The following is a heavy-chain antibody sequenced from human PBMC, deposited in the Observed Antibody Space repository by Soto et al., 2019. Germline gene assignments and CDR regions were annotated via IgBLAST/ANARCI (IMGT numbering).Heavy chain of an antibody. CDR1: GFTFSSYG. V-gene: IGHV3-30*18. Sequence: QVQLVESGGGVVQPGRSLRLSCAASGFTFSSYGMHWVHQAPGEGLEWVVVISYDGSIQYYTDSAKGRFTISRDNSKSTLYLQMNSLRAEDTAVYYCAKEIRAYSSSWSFDYWGQGTLVTVSS. D-gene: IGHD6-13*01. J-gene: IGHJ4*02. CDR2: ISYDGSIQ. CDR3: AKEIRAYSSSWSFDY.